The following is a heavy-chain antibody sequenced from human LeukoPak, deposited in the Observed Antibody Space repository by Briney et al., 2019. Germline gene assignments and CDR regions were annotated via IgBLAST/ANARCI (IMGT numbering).Heavy chain of an antibody. CDR2: ISAGGATI. J-gene: IGHJ6*03. D-gene: IGHD1-26*01. CDR1: GFTFSTYA. CDR3: AKDSGGTYFYYYYYMDV. Sequence: GGSLRLSCAASGFTFSTYAMSWVRQAPGKGLEWVPAISAGGATIYYADSVKGRFTVSRDNSKNTLYLQINSLRAEDTAVYYCAKDSGGTYFYYYYYMDVWGKGTTVTVSS. V-gene: IGHV3-23*01.